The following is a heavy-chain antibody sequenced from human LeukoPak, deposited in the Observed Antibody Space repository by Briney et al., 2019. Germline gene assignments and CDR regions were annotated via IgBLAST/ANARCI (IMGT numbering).Heavy chain of an antibody. J-gene: IGHJ3*02. CDR3: ARAFRGTITMTGHAFDI. V-gene: IGHV3-21*04. D-gene: IGHD3-22*01. Sequence: GGSLRLSCAASGFTFNNAWMSWVRQAPGKGLEWVSSISSGTSYIYYADSVKGRFTISRDNAKNSLYLQMNSLRAEDTALYYCARAFRGTITMTGHAFDIWGQGTMVTVSS. CDR1: GFTFNNAW. CDR2: ISSGTSYI.